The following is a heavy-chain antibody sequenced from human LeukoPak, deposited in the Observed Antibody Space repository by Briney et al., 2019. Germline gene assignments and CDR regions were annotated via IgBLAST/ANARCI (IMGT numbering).Heavy chain of an antibody. D-gene: IGHD3-3*02. Sequence: SETLSLTCVVYGGSLSGYDWSWIRQPPGKGLEWSGEINESGSTTYKSSLKSRVTISIDTSRSQFSLKLNSVTAADTAVYYCARGPNLRGHFWFDPWGNGALVTVSS. CDR3: ARGPNLRGHFWFDP. V-gene: IGHV4-34*01. CDR2: INESGST. J-gene: IGHJ5*02. CDR1: GGSLSGYD.